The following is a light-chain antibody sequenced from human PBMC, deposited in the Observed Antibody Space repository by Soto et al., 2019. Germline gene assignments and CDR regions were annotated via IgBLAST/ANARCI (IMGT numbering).Light chain of an antibody. Sequence: QSVLTQPASVSGSPGQSITISCTGTSGDIGTYNVVSWYQQHPGKAPKVMIYEATKRPSGVSNRFSGSKSGNTASLTISGLQAEDEADYYCSSYAGSSTYVFGTGTKVTVL. CDR1: SGDIGTYNV. V-gene: IGLV2-23*01. CDR3: SSYAGSSTYV. J-gene: IGLJ1*01. CDR2: EAT.